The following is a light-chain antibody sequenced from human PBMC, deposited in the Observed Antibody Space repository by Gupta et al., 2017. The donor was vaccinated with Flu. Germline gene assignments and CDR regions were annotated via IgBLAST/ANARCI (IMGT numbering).Light chain of an antibody. V-gene: IGKV1-5*03. CDR2: KAS. CDR3: QQNNNCFFS. Sequence: MNQAPSTLSASVGDRVTITCRASQSISNWLVWYQQKPGKAPKLLIYKASTLESGVPSRFSGSGSGTEFTLTISSLQPDDFATYYCQQNNNCFFSFGQGTKLEVK. J-gene: IGKJ2*01. CDR1: QSISNW.